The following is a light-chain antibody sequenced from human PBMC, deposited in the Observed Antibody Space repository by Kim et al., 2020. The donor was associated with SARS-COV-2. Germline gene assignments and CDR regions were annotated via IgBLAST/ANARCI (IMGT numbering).Light chain of an antibody. J-gene: IGKJ2*02. CDR3: QHYDGSRVCT. V-gene: IGKV3-20*01. CDR2: GAS. CDR1: RSISNTY. Sequence: EIVLTQSPGTLSLSPGERATLSCRASRSISNTYLAWYQQKPGQAPRLLIYGASSRATGIPDRLSGSGSGTDFTLTISRLEPEDFAVYYCQHYDGSRVCTFGQGTKREI.